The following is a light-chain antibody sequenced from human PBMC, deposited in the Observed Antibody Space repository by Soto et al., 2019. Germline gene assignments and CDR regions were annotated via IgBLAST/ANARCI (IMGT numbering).Light chain of an antibody. V-gene: IGKV1-5*03. J-gene: IGKJ1*01. CDR1: QSISSW. CDR3: QQYSGGWA. Sequence: DIQMTQSPSTLSASVGDRVTITCRASQSISSWLAWYQQKPGKAPKLLIYKASSLEGGVPSRFSGSGSGTEFTLTSSSLQPEDFATSYCQQYSGGWAFGQGTKVEIK. CDR2: KAS.